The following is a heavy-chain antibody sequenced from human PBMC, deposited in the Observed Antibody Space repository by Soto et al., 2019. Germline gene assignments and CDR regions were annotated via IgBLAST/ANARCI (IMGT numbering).Heavy chain of an antibody. J-gene: IGHJ6*02. CDR1: GYTFTSYY. Sequence: ASVKVSCKASGYTFTSYYMHWVRQAPGQGLEWMGWISGYNGNTKYAEKFQGRVTMTTDTSTSTAHMELRSLRSDDTAVYYCAREGQAPYYYYGMDVWGQGTAVTVSS. CDR3: AREGQAPYYYYGMDV. CDR2: ISGYNGNT. V-gene: IGHV1-18*04.